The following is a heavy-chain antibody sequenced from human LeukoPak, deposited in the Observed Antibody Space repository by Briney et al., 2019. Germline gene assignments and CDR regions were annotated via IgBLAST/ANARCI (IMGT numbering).Heavy chain of an antibody. Sequence: GGSLRLSCAASGFTFSSYSMNWVRQAPGKGLEWVSSISSSSSYIYYADSVKGRFTISRDNAKNSLYLQMNSRRAEDTAVYYCHFFYTMVRSPKMDRGQGTLVTVSS. D-gene: IGHD3-10*01. V-gene: IGHV3-21*01. CDR1: GFTFSSYS. CDR2: ISSSSSYI. CDR3: HFFYTMVRSPKMD. J-gene: IGHJ4*02.